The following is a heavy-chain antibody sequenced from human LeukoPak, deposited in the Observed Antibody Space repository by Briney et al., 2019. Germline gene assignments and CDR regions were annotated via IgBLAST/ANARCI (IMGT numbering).Heavy chain of an antibody. J-gene: IGHJ4*02. CDR2: ISSSSSYI. CDR1: GFTFSSYS. Sequence: GGSLILSCAASGFTFSSYSMNWVRQAPGKGLEWVSSISSSSSYIYYADSVKGRFTISRDNAKNSLYLQMNSLRAEDTAVYYCARDHDYGDYIDYWGQGTLVTVSS. D-gene: IGHD4-17*01. V-gene: IGHV3-21*01. CDR3: ARDHDYGDYIDY.